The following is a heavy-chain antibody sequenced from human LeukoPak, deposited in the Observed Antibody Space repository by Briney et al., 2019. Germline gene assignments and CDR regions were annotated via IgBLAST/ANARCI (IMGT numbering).Heavy chain of an antibody. CDR1: GGSISSSGYY. Sequence: TSETLSLTCTVSGGSISSSGYYWGWIRQPPGKGLEWIGSIYYSGNTYYNPSLKSRVTISVDTSKNQFFLKLRSVTAADTAVYYCARPKVGTDIGDAFDIWGQGTLVTVSS. V-gene: IGHV4-39*01. CDR3: ARPKVGTDIGDAFDI. D-gene: IGHD2-21*02. J-gene: IGHJ3*02. CDR2: IYYSGNT.